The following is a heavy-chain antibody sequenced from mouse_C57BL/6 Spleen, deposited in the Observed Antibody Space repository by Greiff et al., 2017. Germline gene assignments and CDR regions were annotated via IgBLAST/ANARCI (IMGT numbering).Heavy chain of an antibody. Sequence: EVQLVESEGGLVQPGSSMKLSCTASGFTFSDYYMAWVRQVPEKGLEWVANINYDGSSTYYLDSLKSRFIISRDNAKNILYLQMSSLKSEDTATYYCARAHTYYGSSYLDYWGQGTTLTVSS. CDR2: INYDGSST. V-gene: IGHV5-16*01. CDR1: GFTFSDYY. D-gene: IGHD1-1*01. J-gene: IGHJ2*01. CDR3: ARAHTYYGSSYLDY.